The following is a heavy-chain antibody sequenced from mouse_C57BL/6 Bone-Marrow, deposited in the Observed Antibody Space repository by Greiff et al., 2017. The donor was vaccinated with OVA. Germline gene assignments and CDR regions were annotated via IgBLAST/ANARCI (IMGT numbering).Heavy chain of an antibody. J-gene: IGHJ3*01. CDR3: ARDRQLGPWFAY. V-gene: IGHV5-4*01. Sequence: EVHLVESGGGLVKPGGSLKLSCAASGFTFSSYAMSWVRQTPEKRLEWVATISDGGSYTYYPDNVKGRFTISRDNAKNNLYLQMSHLKSEDTAMYYGARDRQLGPWFAYWGQGTLVTVSA. D-gene: IGHD4-1*02. CDR1: GFTFSSYA. CDR2: ISDGGSYT.